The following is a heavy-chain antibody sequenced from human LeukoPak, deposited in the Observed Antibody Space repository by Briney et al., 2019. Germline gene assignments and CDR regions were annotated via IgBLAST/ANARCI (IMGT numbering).Heavy chain of an antibody. CDR1: GYTLTSYA. CDR2: INTNTGNP. J-gene: IGHJ4*02. D-gene: IGHD6-6*01. CDR3: ARDRKIIAARRGVFDY. Sequence: GASVKVSCKASGYTLTSYAMNWGRQAPGQGLEWMGCINTNTGNPTYAQGFTGRFVFSLDTSVSTAYLQISSLKAEDTAVYYCARDRKIIAARRGVFDYWGQGTLVTVSS. V-gene: IGHV7-4-1*02.